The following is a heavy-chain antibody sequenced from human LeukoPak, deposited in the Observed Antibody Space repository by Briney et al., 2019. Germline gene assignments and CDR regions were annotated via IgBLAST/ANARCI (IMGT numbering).Heavy chain of an antibody. V-gene: IGHV4-61*02. CDR3: ANLAGVGATRDAFDI. CDR2: IYTSGST. Sequence: PSQTLSLTCTVSGGSISSGSYYWSWLRQPAGKGLEWIGRIYTSGSTNYNPSLKSRVTISVDTSKNQFSLKLSSVTAADTAVYYCANLAGVGATRDAFDIWGQGTMVTVSS. D-gene: IGHD1-26*01. CDR1: GGSISSGSYY. J-gene: IGHJ3*02.